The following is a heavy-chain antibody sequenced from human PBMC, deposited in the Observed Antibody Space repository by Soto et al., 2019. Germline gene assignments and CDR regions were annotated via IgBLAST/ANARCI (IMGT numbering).Heavy chain of an antibody. V-gene: IGHV3-23*01. J-gene: IGHJ5*02. CDR2: ISASGATT. CDR3: AKTAAEGAVDVYPSWFDP. Sequence: EVQLLESGGTSVQSGGSLTLSCAASGFRLATSAISWELQAPGQGLAWVSTISASGATTLYADSVNGRFTVHRDDSSNTMSLAMIGQRVDDSALYFCAKTAAEGAVDVYPSWFDPCGHGTLVTVS. D-gene: IGHD6-25*01. CDR1: GFRLATSA.